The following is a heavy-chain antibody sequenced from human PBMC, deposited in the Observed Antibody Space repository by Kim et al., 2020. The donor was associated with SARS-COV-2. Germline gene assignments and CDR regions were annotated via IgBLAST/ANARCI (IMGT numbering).Heavy chain of an antibody. CDR3: TIVAF. Sequence: GGSLRLSCAASGFSFTEWWMDWVRQAPGKGPEWVARIDNDGTTTLYADSVKGRFTIARDNSKNTLYLQMTGLRADDTGVYYCTIVAFWGQGTLVTVYS. V-gene: IGHV3-74*01. J-gene: IGHJ4*02. CDR1: GFSFTEWW. CDR2: IDNDGTTT.